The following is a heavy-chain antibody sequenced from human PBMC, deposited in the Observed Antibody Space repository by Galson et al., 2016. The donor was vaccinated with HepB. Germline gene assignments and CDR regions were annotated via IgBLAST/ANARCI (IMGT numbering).Heavy chain of an antibody. D-gene: IGHD2-21*02. CDR2: IYSGGDT. Sequence: SLRLSCAASGFTVSSHYMSWVRQPPGKGLEWVSAIYSGGDTYYVDSVKGRFTISRDNSENTLYLQMNNLRAEDTAVYYCASRSRGDFNLMDYWGQGTLVTVSS. V-gene: IGHV3-53*01. J-gene: IGHJ4*02. CDR3: ASRSRGDFNLMDY. CDR1: GFTVSSHY.